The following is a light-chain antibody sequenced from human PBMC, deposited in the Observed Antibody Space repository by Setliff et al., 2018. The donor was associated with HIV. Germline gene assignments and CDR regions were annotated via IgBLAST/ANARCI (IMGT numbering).Light chain of an antibody. Sequence: SALTQPASVSGSPGQSITISCTGTSSDIGGYNYVSWYQQLPDKAPKLIIYDVDKGPSGVPDRFSGSKSGNTASLTVSGLQAEDEAEYYCCSHAGTFYVFGTGTKVTV. CDR3: CSHAGTFYV. J-gene: IGLJ1*01. CDR1: SSDIGGYNY. CDR2: DVD. V-gene: IGLV2-8*01.